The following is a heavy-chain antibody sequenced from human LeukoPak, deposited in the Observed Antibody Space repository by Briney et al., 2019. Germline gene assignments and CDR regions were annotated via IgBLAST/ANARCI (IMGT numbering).Heavy chain of an antibody. J-gene: IGHJ4*02. D-gene: IGHD1-26*01. CDR2: GFYSGST. V-gene: IGHV4-61*08. CDR1: GGSISSGGYY. Sequence: SETLSLTCTVSGGSISSGGYYWSWIRQPPGKGLEWIGYGFYSGSTNYNPSLKSRVTISVDTSNNQFSLKLRSVTAADTAVYYCGGIRYSGGYYTDYWGPGTLVTVPS. CDR3: GGIRYSGGYYTDY.